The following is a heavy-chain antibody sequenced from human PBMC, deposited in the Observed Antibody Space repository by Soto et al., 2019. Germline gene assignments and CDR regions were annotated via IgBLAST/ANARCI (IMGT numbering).Heavy chain of an antibody. CDR1: GFTVSSNY. CDR2: IYSGGST. V-gene: IGHV3-53*04. CDR3: ARSTTPVVKGGAFDI. J-gene: IGHJ3*02. D-gene: IGHD2-15*01. Sequence: EVQLVESGGGLVQPGGSLRLSCAASGFTVSSNYMSWVRQAPGKGLEWVSVIYSGGSTYYADSVKGRFTISRHNSKNTLYLQMNSRRAEDTAVYYGARSTTPVVKGGAFDIWGQGTMVTVSS.